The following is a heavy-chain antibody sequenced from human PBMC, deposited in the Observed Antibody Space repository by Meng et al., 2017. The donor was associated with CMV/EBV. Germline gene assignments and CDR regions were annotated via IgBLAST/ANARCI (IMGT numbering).Heavy chain of an antibody. Sequence: GGSLRLSCAASGFTFSSYAMHWVRQAPGKGLEWVAVISYDGSNKYYADSVKGRFTISRDNSKNTLYLQMNSPRAEDTAVYYCARLPIIAARLNSVWFDPWGQGTLVTVSS. CDR1: GFTFSSYA. CDR3: ARLPIIAARLNSVWFDP. D-gene: IGHD6-6*01. CDR2: ISYDGSNK. J-gene: IGHJ5*02. V-gene: IGHV3-30*04.